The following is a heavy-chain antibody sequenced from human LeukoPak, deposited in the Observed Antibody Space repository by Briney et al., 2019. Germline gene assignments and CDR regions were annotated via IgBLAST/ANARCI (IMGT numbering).Heavy chain of an antibody. J-gene: IGHJ4*02. Sequence: ASVKVSCKASGYTFTGYYMHWVRQAPGQGLEWMGWINPNSGGTNYAQKFQGRVTKTRDTSISTAYMELSRLRSDDTAVYYCARQVRGDYYFDYWGQGTLVTVSS. CDR2: INPNSGGT. D-gene: IGHD3-10*01. V-gene: IGHV1-2*02. CDR3: ARQVRGDYYFDY. CDR1: GYTFTGYY.